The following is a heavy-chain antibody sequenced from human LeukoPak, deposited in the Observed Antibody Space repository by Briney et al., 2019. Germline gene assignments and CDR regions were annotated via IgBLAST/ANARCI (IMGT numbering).Heavy chain of an antibody. CDR2: MNGDGSQI. D-gene: IGHD1-26*01. V-gene: IGHV3-7*01. CDR3: VAWGNSGNP. CDR1: GFTFSGHW. J-gene: IGHJ3*01. Sequence: GSLRLSCAASGFTFSGHWMSWVRQAPAKGLEWVAHMNGDGSQIYYMDFVKGRFTISRDNAKNPLYLQMNGLRAEDTAVYYCVAWGNSGNPWGQGTMVIVSS.